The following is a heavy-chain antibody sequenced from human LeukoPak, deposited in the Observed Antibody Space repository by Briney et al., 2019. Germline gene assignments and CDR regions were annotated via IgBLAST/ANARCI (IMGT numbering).Heavy chain of an antibody. CDR3: ARVTAVAGYDY. CDR2: ISSSSSYI. V-gene: IGHV3-21*01. J-gene: IGHJ4*02. D-gene: IGHD6-19*01. Sequence: GSLKLSCAASGFTFSSHSMNWVRQAPGEGLEWVSSISSSSSYIYYADSVKGRFTISRDNAKNSLYLQMNSLRAEDTAVYYCARVTAVAGYDYWGQGTLVTVSS. CDR1: GFTFSSHS.